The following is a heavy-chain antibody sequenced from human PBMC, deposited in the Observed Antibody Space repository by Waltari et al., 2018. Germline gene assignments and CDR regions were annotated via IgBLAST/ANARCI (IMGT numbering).Heavy chain of an antibody. D-gene: IGHD5-12*01. CDR1: GFTFSSYS. CDR2: ISSSSSYI. V-gene: IGHV3-21*04. J-gene: IGHJ4*02. Sequence: EVQLVESGGGLVKPGGSLRLSCAASGFTFSSYSMNWVRQAPGKGLEWVSSISSSSSYIYYADAVKGRFTSSRDNAKNPLYLQMNSLRSEDTAVYYCARGPNIVATWFWGQGTLVTVSS. CDR3: ARGPNIVATWF.